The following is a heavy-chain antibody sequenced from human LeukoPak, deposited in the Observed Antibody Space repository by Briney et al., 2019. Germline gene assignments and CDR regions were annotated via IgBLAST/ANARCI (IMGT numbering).Heavy chain of an antibody. CDR3: AREIWFGELSDY. V-gene: IGHV3-23*01. J-gene: IGHJ4*02. CDR2: ISESGGTT. CDR1: GFTFSSYA. D-gene: IGHD3-10*01. Sequence: GGSLRLSCAASGFTFSSYAMNWVRQAPGKGLEWVSSISESGGTTDYADSVKGRFTISRDNSKNTLYLQMNSLRAEDTAVYYCAREIWFGELSDYWGQGTLVTVSS.